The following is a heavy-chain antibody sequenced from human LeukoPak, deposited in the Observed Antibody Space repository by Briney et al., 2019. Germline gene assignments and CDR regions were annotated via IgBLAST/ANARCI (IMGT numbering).Heavy chain of an antibody. D-gene: IGHD1-26*01. CDR1: GGSISSGDYY. J-gene: IGHJ4*02. Sequence: PSQTLSLTCTVSGGSISSGDYYWSWIRQPPGKGLEWIGYIYYSGSTYYNPSLKSRVTISVDTSKNQFSLRLSSVTAADTAVYYCASIVGATALDYWGQGTLVTVSS. CDR3: ASIVGATALDY. CDR2: IYYSGST. V-gene: IGHV4-30-4*01.